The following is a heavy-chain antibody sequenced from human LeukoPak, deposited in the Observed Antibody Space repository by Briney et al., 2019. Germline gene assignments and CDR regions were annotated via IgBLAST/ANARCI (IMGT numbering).Heavy chain of an antibody. CDR1: GFTFSSNS. CDR2: TSTSSIYI. V-gene: IGHV3-21*01. CDR3: ARGSRGVAATDTAFDY. J-gene: IGHJ4*02. Sequence: GGSLRLSCAASGFTFSSNSMNWVRQAPGKGLEWVSSTSTSSIYIYYADSVRGRFTISGDNARKSLYLQMDSLRAEDTAVYYCARGSRGVAATDTAFDYWGQGTLVAVSS. D-gene: IGHD6-25*01.